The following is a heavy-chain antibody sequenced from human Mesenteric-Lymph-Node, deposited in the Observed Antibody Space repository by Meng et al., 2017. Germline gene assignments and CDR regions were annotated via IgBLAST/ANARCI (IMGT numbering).Heavy chain of an antibody. Sequence: QVNLQGPGPGTVKPSGTLSLTCAVSGGSMSSTNGWSWVRQPPGKGLEWIGEIYHSGSTNYNPSLKSRVSISVDKSKNQFSLKLSSVTAADTAVYYCARADKVRFDYWGQGTLVTVSS. J-gene: IGHJ4*02. CDR1: GGSMSSTNG. CDR3: ARADKVRFDY. CDR2: IYHSGST. V-gene: IGHV4-4*02.